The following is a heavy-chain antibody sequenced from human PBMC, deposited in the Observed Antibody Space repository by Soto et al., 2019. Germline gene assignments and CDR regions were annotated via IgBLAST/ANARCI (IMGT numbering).Heavy chain of an antibody. Sequence: SETLSLTCTVSGGSISSSSYYWGWIRQPPGEGLEWIGSIYYSGSTYYNPSLKSRVTISVDTSKNQSSLKLSSVTAADTAVYYCARHESYCSSTSCYSHYYGMDVWGQGTTVTVSS. CDR2: IYYSGST. CDR3: ARHESYCSSTSCYSHYYGMDV. J-gene: IGHJ6*02. CDR1: GGSISSSSYY. D-gene: IGHD2-2*01. V-gene: IGHV4-39*01.